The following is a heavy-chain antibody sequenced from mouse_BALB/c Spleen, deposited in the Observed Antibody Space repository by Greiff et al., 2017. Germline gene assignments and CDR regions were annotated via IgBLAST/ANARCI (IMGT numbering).Heavy chain of an antibody. CDR1: GFTFSSYG. Sequence: EVQRVESGGDLVKPGGSLKLSCAASGFTFSSYGMSWVRQTPDKRLEWVATISSGGSYTYYPDSVKGRFTISRDNAKNTLYLQMSSLKSEDTAMYYCARQGRRSAMDYWGQGTSVTVSS. V-gene: IGHV5-6*01. D-gene: IGHD2-12*01. CDR2: ISSGGSYT. CDR3: ARQGRRSAMDY. J-gene: IGHJ4*01.